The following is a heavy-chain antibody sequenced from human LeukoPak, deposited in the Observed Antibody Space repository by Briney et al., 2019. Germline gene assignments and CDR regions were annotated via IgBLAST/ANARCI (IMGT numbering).Heavy chain of an antibody. J-gene: IGHJ4*02. CDR2: ISPNSGGT. Sequence: ASVKVSCKASGYTFIDYYLHWVRQAPGQGLEWVGWISPNSGGTKSVQKFQGRVTMTRDTSITTAYMELSGLSFDDTAVYYCARGGGSYSVDYWGQGTLVIVSS. D-gene: IGHD1-26*01. V-gene: IGHV1-2*02. CDR1: GYTFIDYY. CDR3: ARGGGSYSVDY.